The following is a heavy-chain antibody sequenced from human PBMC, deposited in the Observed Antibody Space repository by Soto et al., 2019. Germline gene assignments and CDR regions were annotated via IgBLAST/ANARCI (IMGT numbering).Heavy chain of an antibody. CDR2: IIPIFGTA. D-gene: IGHD3-9*01. CDR3: AREGDSLTGNYFDYYYGMDV. J-gene: IGHJ6*02. V-gene: IGHV1-69*13. Sequence: ASVKVSCKASGGTLSSYAISCVRQAPGQGLEWMGGIIPIFGTANYAQKFQGRVTITADESTSTAYMELSSLRSEDTAVYYCAREGDSLTGNYFDYYYGMDVWGQGTTVTVSS. CDR1: GGTLSSYA.